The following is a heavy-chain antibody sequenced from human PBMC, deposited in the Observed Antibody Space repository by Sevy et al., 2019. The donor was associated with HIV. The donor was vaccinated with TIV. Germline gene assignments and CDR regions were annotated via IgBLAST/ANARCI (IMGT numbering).Heavy chain of an antibody. CDR2: IHASGST. D-gene: IGHD3-9*01. CDR1: AGSISSDSYF. CDR3: ARERGSNILTLGLDF. Sequence: SETLSLTCTVSAGSISSDSYFWNWIRQPAGKGLEWIGRIHASGSTIYNPSLKSRVTMSVDKSKSQFSLRLTSLTAADSAVYFCARERGSNILTLGLDFWGQGSLVTVSS. V-gene: IGHV4-61*02. J-gene: IGHJ4*02.